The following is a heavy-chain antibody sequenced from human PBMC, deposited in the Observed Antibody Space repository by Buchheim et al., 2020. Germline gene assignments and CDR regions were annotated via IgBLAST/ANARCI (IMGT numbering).Heavy chain of an antibody. J-gene: IGHJ6*02. Sequence: QVQLVESGGGVVQPGRSLRLSCAASGFTFSSYAMHWVRQAPGKGLEWVAVISYDGSNKYYADSVKGRFTISRDNSKNTLYLQMNSLRAEDTAVYYCARESITHYYYYGMDVWGQGTT. CDR3: ARESITHYYYYGMDV. D-gene: IGHD3-10*01. CDR2: ISYDGSNK. CDR1: GFTFSSYA. V-gene: IGHV3-30*04.